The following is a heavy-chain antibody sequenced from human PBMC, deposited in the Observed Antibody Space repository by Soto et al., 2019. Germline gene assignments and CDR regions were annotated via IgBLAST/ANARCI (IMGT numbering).Heavy chain of an antibody. Sequence: QVQLVQSGAEVKKPGASVKVSCKASGYTFTSYGISWVRQAPGQGLEWMGWISAYNGNTNYAQKLQGRVTMTTATSTSTAYMELRSLRSDDTAVYYCAREWSYYDSSGYYYLDDYWGQGTLVTVSS. CDR1: GYTFTSYG. CDR3: AREWSYYDSSGYYYLDDY. CDR2: ISAYNGNT. V-gene: IGHV1-18*01. J-gene: IGHJ4*02. D-gene: IGHD3-22*01.